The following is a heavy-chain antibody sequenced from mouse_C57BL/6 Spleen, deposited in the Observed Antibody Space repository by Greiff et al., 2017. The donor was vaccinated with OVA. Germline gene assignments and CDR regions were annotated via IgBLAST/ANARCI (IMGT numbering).Heavy chain of an antibody. CDR1: GYTFTSYW. CDR2: INPSNGGT. Sequence: VQLQQPGTELVKPGASVKLSCKASGYTFTSYWMHWVKQRPGQGLEWIGNINPSNGGTNYNEKFKSKATLTVDKSSSTAYMQLSSLTSEDSAVYYCARGGITTLVDYAMDYWGQGTSVTVSS. J-gene: IGHJ4*01. D-gene: IGHD1-1*01. V-gene: IGHV1-53*01. CDR3: ARGGITTLVDYAMDY.